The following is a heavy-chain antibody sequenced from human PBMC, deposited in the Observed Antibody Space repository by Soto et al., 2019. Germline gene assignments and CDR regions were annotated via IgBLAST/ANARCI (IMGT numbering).Heavy chain of an antibody. CDR3: AKEGIELWSAFDY. CDR1: GFSFSSYG. D-gene: IGHD3-10*02. CDR2: ISNDGKNK. Sequence: GGSLRLSCAASGFSFSSYGMHWVRQAPGKGLEWVAVISNDGKNKYYADSVKGRFTISRDNSENTLYLQMNSLRPEGTAVYFCAKEGIELWSAFDYWGQGTLVTVSS. V-gene: IGHV3-30*18. J-gene: IGHJ4*02.